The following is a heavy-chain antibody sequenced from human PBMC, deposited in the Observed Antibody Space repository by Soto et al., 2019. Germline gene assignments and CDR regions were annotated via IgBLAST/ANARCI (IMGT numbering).Heavy chain of an antibody. CDR2: IIPIFGTA. CDR1: GGTFSSYA. V-gene: IGHV1-69*13. Sequence: SVKVSCKASGGTFSSYAISWVRQAPGQGLEWMGGIIPIFGTANYAQKFQGRVTITADESTSTAYMELSSLRSEYTAVYYCARCYVSGPPGSPKYYFDYWGQGTLVTVSS. J-gene: IGHJ4*02. CDR3: ARCYVSGPPGSPKYYFDY. D-gene: IGHD3-16*01.